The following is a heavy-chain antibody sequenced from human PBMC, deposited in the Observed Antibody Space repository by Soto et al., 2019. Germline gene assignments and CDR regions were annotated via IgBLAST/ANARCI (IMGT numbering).Heavy chain of an antibody. CDR3: ARDYYETRGYY. V-gene: IGHV1-69*05. J-gene: IGHJ4*02. Sequence: GASVKVSCKASGGTFSSYAISWVRQAPGQGLEWMGGIIPIFGTANYAQKFQGRVTMTRDTSTSTVYMELSSLRSDDTAVYYCARDYYETRGYYWGQGTLVTVSS. CDR1: GGTFSSYA. CDR2: IIPIFGTA. D-gene: IGHD3-22*01.